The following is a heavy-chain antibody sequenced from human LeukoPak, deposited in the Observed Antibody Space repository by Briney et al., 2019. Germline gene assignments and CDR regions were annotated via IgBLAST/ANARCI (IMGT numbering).Heavy chain of an antibody. CDR2: IYYSGST. J-gene: IGHJ6*03. D-gene: IGHD3-9*01. Sequence: PSETLSLTCTVSGGSISSYYWSWIRQPPGKGLEWIGYIYYSGSTNYNPSLKSRVTISVDTSKNQFSLKLSSVTAADTAVYYCARGVGRYDILTGYYWSEYYYYYMDVWGKGTTVTISS. CDR1: GGSISSYY. CDR3: ARGVGRYDILTGYYWSEYYYYYMDV. V-gene: IGHV4-59*01.